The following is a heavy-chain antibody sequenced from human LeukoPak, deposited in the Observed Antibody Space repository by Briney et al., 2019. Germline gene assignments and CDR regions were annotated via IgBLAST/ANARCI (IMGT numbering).Heavy chain of an antibody. CDR2: TYYSGST. Sequence: PSETLSLTCTVSGGSISTYYWSWIRQPPGKGLEWIGYTYYSGSTNYNPSLKSRVTISVDTSKNQFSLKLSSVTAADTAVYYCARRVTSNWFDPWGQGTLVTVSS. J-gene: IGHJ5*02. V-gene: IGHV4-59*08. D-gene: IGHD2-21*02. CDR3: ARRVTSNWFDP. CDR1: GGSISTYY.